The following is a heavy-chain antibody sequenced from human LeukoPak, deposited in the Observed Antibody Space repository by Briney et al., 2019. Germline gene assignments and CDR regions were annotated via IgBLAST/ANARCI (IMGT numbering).Heavy chain of an antibody. D-gene: IGHD2-15*01. CDR3: ARFPGSAEYRHYYYMDV. Sequence: SETLSLTCTVSGGSISNYFWNWIRQPPGKGLESIGYIYYSGSSNYNPSLKSRVTISLDTSKNQFSLRLSSVTAADTAVYYCARFPGSAEYRHYYYMDVWGEGTTVTVSS. CDR1: GGSISNYF. V-gene: IGHV4-59*01. CDR2: IYYSGSS. J-gene: IGHJ6*03.